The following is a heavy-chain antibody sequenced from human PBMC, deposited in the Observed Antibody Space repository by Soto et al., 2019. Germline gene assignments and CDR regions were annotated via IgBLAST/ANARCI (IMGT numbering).Heavy chain of an antibody. Sequence: ASXKVSCKASGYTFTSYYMHWVRPAPGQGLEWMGIINPSNSTSYAQKFQGRVTMTRDTSTSTVYMELSSLRSEDTAVYYCATVYCSGGSCYSIDYWG. V-gene: IGHV1-46*03. CDR1: GYTFTSYY. J-gene: IGHJ4*01. CDR2: INPSNST. D-gene: IGHD2-15*01. CDR3: ATVYCSGGSCYSIDY.